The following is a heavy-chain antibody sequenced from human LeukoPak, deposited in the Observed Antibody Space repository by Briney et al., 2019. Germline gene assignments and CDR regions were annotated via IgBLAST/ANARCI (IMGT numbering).Heavy chain of an antibody. J-gene: IGHJ4*02. CDR1: GGSISSSSYY. CDR3: ARDVTMVRGVFDY. CDR2: IYYSGST. D-gene: IGHD3-10*01. Sequence: SETLSLTCTVSGGSISSSSYYWGWIRQPPGKGLEWIGSIYYSGSTYYNPSLKSRVTISVDTSKNQFSLKLSSVTAADTAVYYCARDVTMVRGVFDYWGQGTLVTVSS. V-gene: IGHV4-39*07.